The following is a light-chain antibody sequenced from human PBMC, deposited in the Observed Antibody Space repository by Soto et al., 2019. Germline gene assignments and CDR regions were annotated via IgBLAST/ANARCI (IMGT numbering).Light chain of an antibody. Sequence: EIVLTQSPATLSLSPGERATLSCRASQSVGSDLAWYQQKPGQAPRLLIYDISSRATGTPARFSGSGSGTDFTLTISSLEPEDFAIYLCQQRSAWPLTFGGGTKVEI. CDR1: QSVGSD. CDR2: DIS. CDR3: QQRSAWPLT. J-gene: IGKJ4*01. V-gene: IGKV3-11*01.